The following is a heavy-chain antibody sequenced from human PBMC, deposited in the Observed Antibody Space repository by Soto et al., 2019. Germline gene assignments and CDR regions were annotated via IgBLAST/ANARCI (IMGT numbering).Heavy chain of an antibody. V-gene: IGHV5-51*01. CDR1: GCSFTSYW. D-gene: IGHD5-12*01. CDR2: IYPGDSDT. J-gene: IGHJ6*02. CDR3: ATGRDGYKPYYYYGMDV. Sequence: PGESLKISCKGSGCSFTSYWIGWVRQMPGKGLEWMGIIYPGDSDTRYSPSFQGQVTISADKSISTAYLQWSSLKASDTAMYYCATGRDGYKPYYYYGMDVWGQGTTVTVSS.